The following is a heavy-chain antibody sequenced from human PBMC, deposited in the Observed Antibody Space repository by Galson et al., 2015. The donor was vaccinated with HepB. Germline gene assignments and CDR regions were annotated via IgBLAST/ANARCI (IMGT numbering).Heavy chain of an antibody. CDR3: ARDYYVSGSYPYEAFDI. CDR1: GFTVSRIY. Sequence: SLRLSCAASGFTVSRIYMSWVRQAPGKGLEWVSVIYSGGTTYYADSVKGRFTISRHNSKNTLYLQMNSLRAEDTAVYYCARDYYVSGSYPYEAFDIWGQGTMVTVSS. J-gene: IGHJ3*02. V-gene: IGHV3-53*04. D-gene: IGHD3-10*01. CDR2: IYSGGTT.